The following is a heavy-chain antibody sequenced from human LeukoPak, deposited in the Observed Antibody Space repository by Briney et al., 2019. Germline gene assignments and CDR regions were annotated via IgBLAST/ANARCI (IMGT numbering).Heavy chain of an antibody. CDR1: GFNFTNYN. J-gene: IGHJ3*02. V-gene: IGHV3-21*01. CDR3: ARDLAWDAFDI. CDR2: IHSSSGSI. Sequence: PGRSLRLSCAASGFNFTNYNMNWVRQAPGKGLEWVSSIHSSSGSIYSAASLKGRFTISRDNANNSLYLQMNSLRAEDTAVYYCARDLAWDAFDIWGQGTMVTVSS.